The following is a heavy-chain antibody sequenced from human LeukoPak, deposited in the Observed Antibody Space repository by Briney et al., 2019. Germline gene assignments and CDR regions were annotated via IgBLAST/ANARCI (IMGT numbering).Heavy chain of an antibody. CDR1: GFTFSSYG. CDR3: GREAGILTGYYPAWADYGRDV. CDR2: IRYDGSNK. J-gene: IGHJ6*02. V-gene: IGHV3-30*02. D-gene: IGHD3-9*01. Sequence: GGSLRLSCAASGFTFSSYGMHWVRQAPGKGLEWVAFIRYDGSNKYYADSVKGRFTISRDSSKNTLYLQMNSLRAEDTAVYYCGREAGILTGYYPAWADYGRDVWGQGTTVTVSS.